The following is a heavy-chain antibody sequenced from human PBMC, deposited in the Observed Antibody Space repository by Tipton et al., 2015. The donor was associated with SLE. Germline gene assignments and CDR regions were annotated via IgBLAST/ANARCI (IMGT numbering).Heavy chain of an antibody. CDR1: GYTFTSYG. Sequence: QLVQSGAEVKKPGASVKVSCKASGYTFTSYGISRVRQAPGQGLEWMGWISAYNGHTNYAQKLQGRVTMTTDTSTSTAYMELRSLRSDDTAGYYCARGSGIAVAGLPAFDIWGQGTMVTVSS. D-gene: IGHD6-19*01. J-gene: IGHJ3*02. CDR2: ISAYNGHT. CDR3: ARGSGIAVAGLPAFDI. V-gene: IGHV1-18*01.